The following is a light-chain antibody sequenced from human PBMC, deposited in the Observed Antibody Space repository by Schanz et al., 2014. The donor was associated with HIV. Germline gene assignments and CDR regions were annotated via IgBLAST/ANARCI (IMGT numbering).Light chain of an antibody. V-gene: IGLV4-60*03. CDR2: VEGSGRY. Sequence: QLVLTQSSSASASLGSSVKLTCTLSSEHSGYIIAWHQQQPGKAPRHLMKVEGSGRYNKGSGVPDRFSGSSSGADRYLTIXXXXXEDEGDYYCETWDSHSQYYVFGTGTKLTVL. CDR3: ETWDSHSQYYV. CDR1: SEHSGYI. J-gene: IGLJ1*01.